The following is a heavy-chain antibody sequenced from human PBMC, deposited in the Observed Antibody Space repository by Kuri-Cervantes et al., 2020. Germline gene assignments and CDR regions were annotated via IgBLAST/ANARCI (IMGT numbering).Heavy chain of an antibody. CDR2: IGIRDSGIGGYT. V-gene: IGHV3-23*01. CDR3: AKAALNNDLGEVFDY. D-gene: IGHD4-17*01. Sequence: GESLKISCAASGFTFSTYAMSWVRQAPGKGLEWVSSIGIRDSGIGGYTYYEHSVKGRFTISRDNSKNTLYLQMNSLRPEDTAVYYCAKAALNNDLGEVFDYWGQGTLVTVSS. CDR1: GFTFSTYA. J-gene: IGHJ4*02.